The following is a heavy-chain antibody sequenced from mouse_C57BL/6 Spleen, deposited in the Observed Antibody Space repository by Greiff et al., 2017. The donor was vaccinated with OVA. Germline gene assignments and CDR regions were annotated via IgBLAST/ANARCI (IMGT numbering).Heavy chain of an antibody. V-gene: IGHV1-9*01. D-gene: IGHD2-1*01. CDR3: ARRERGDYGSYGWFAY. Sequence: VQLQQSGAELMKPGASVKLSCKATGYTFTGYWIEWVKQRPGHGLEWIGEILPGSGSTNYNEKFKGKATFTADTSSSTAYMQLSSLTSEDSAVYYCARRERGDYGSYGWFAYWGKGTLVTVSA. J-gene: IGHJ3*01. CDR1: GYTFTGYW. CDR2: ILPGSGST.